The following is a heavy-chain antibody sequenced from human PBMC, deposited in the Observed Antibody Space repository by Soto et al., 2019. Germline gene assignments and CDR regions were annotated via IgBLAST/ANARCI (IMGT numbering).Heavy chain of an antibody. CDR1: GGSISSSSYY. Sequence: SETLSLTCTVSGGSISSSSYYWGWIRQPPGKGLEWIGSIYYSGSTYYNPSLKSRVTISVDTSKNQFSLKLSSVTAADTAVYYCARQGGSYLHQQVYWLAPWGQGTLVTVSS. J-gene: IGHJ5*02. D-gene: IGHD1-26*01. CDR3: ARQGGSYLHQQVYWLAP. CDR2: IYYSGST. V-gene: IGHV4-39*01.